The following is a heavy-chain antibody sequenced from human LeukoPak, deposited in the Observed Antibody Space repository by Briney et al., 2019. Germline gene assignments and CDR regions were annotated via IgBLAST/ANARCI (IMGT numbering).Heavy chain of an antibody. CDR3: ARHVDGFSYAFPRFYFDF. Sequence: SETLSLTCSVSRGSMRSSDYYWAWIRQTPGKGLEWIGNVFYSGRDHYNPSLKSRVTISADTSKNQFSLKLTSVTAADTAVYYCARHVDGFSYAFPRFYFDFWGQGILVIVSS. CDR2: VFYSGRD. J-gene: IGHJ4*01. CDR1: RGSMRSSDYY. D-gene: IGHD3-16*01. V-gene: IGHV4-39*01.